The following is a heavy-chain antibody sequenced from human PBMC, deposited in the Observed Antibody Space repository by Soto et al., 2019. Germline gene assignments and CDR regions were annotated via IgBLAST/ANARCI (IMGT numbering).Heavy chain of an antibody. D-gene: IGHD2-2*01. V-gene: IGHV4-34*01. CDR3: ARRRLGYCSSTSCHTRYYQGRLYFDY. CDR2: INHSGST. Sequence: SETLSLTCAVYGGSFSGYYWSWIRQPPGKGLEWIGEINHSGSTNYNPSLKSRVTISVDTSKNQFSLKLSSVTAADTAVYYCARRRLGYCSSTSCHTRYYQGRLYFDYWGQGTLVTVSS. CDR1: GGSFSGYY. J-gene: IGHJ4*02.